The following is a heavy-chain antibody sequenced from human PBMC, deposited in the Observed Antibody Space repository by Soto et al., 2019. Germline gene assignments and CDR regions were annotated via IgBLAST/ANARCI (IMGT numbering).Heavy chain of an antibody. Sequence: SVKVSCKASGYTFTKSHIHWVRQAPGQGLEWMGAIIPLFGTADYAQKFQGRVTITADESTSTAYMELSSLRSEDTAVYYCARPKGSYSSGYYYFDYWGQGTLVTVSS. CDR3: ARPKGSYSSGYYYFDY. V-gene: IGHV1-69*13. D-gene: IGHD6-19*01. CDR2: IIPLFGTA. CDR1: GYTFTKSH. J-gene: IGHJ4*02.